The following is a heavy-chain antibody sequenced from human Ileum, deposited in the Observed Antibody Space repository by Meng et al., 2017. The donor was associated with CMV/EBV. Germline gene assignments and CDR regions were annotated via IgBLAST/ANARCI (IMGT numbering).Heavy chain of an antibody. D-gene: IGHD2-15*01. CDR2: IYPGDSDT. CDR3: ARHPSYCSGGSCSVGFDY. V-gene: IGHV5-51*01. CDR1: YSFTSYW. Sequence: YSFTSYWIGWVRQMPGKGLEWMGIIYPGDSDTRYSPSFQGQVTISADKSISTAYLQWSSLKASDTAMYYCARHPSYCSGGSCSVGFDYWGQGTLVTVSS. J-gene: IGHJ4*02.